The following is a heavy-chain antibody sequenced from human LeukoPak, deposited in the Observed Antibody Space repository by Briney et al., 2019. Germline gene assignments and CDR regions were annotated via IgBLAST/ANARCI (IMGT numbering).Heavy chain of an antibody. CDR2: IYYSGST. Sequence: PSETLSLTCTVSGDSIISGGYYWSWIRQHPGKGLEWIGYIYYSGSTYYNPSLKSRVTISVDTSKNQFSLKLSSVTAADTAVYYCARDYGGNSDAFDIWGQGTMVTVSS. V-gene: IGHV4-31*03. D-gene: IGHD4-23*01. CDR1: GDSIISGGYY. CDR3: ARDYGGNSDAFDI. J-gene: IGHJ3*02.